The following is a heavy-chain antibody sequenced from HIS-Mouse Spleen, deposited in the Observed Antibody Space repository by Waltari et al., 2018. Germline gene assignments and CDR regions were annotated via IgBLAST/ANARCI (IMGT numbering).Heavy chain of an antibody. CDR3: AREIPYSSSWYDWYFDL. CDR2: IYYSGST. D-gene: IGHD6-13*01. CDR1: GGSISSSSYY. V-gene: IGHV4-39*07. Sequence: QLQLQESGPGLVKPSETLSLPCTVSGGSISSSSYYCGWIRQPPGQGLEWIGSIYYSGSTYYNPSLKSRVTISVDTSKNQFSLKLSSVTAADTAVYYCAREIPYSSSWYDWYFDLWGRGTLVTVSS. J-gene: IGHJ2*01.